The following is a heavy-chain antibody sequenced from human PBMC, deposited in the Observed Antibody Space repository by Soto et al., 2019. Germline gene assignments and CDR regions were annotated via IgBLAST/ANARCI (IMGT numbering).Heavy chain of an antibody. CDR2: AYHSGST. CDR3: ARSPPSSYYGGSGTFDY. V-gene: IGHV4-4*02. D-gene: IGHD3-10*01. CDR1: GGFTSTNNW. J-gene: IGHJ4*02. Sequence: QLQLQESGPGLVWPSGTLSLTCAVSGGFTSTNNWWSWVRQPPGKGLEWIGDAYHSGSTEYNPSLKSRVSISVDKSKNQISLKLTSATAADTAVYYCARSPPSSYYGGSGTFDYWGQGTLVTVSS.